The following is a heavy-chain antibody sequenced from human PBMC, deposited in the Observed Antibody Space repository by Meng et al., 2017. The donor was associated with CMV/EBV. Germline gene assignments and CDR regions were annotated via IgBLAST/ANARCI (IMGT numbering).Heavy chain of an antibody. D-gene: IGHD1-14*01. Sequence: GESLKISCKGSGYSFTNYWISWVRQMPGKGLEWMGTIDPSDSYTNYSPSFQGHVTISADKSISTAYLQWSSLKASDTAMYYCAAGWYFDFDYWGQGTLVTVSS. J-gene: IGHJ4*02. CDR3: AAGWYFDFDY. V-gene: IGHV5-10-1*01. CDR2: IDPSDSYT. CDR1: GYSFTNYW.